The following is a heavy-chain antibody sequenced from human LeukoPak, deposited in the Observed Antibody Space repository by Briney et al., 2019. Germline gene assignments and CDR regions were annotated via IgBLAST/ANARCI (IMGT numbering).Heavy chain of an antibody. CDR3: ARDDYGPAGY. J-gene: IGHJ4*02. Sequence: GGSLRLSCAGSGFTFRHYWMSWVRQAPGKGLEWVDNMNQDGREKYYVDSVKGRFTISRDNAKNSLYLQMNSLKAEDTAVYYCARDDYGPAGYGGQGTLVTVSS. CDR2: MNQDGREK. CDR1: GFTFRHYW. V-gene: IGHV3-7*01. D-gene: IGHD4-17*01.